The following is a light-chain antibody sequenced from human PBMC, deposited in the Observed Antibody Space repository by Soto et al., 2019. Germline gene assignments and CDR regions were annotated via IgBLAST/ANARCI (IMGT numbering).Light chain of an antibody. V-gene: IGKV1-13*02. Sequence: AIQLTQSPSSLSASVGDRVTITCRASQGISSALAWYQQKPGKAPKLLIYEASSLESGVPSRFSGSGSGTKFTLTIASLQPDDFATYYCQQYETFSGTFGPGTKVDI. J-gene: IGKJ1*01. CDR2: EAS. CDR3: QQYETFSGT. CDR1: QGISSA.